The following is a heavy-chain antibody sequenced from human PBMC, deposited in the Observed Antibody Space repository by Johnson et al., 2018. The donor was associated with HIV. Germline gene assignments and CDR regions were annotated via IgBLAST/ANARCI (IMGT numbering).Heavy chain of an antibody. D-gene: IGHD5-24*01. J-gene: IGHJ3*02. CDR3: ARDGPWLQSQRDAFDI. CDR2: IKQDGTEK. CDR1: GFTFSSYW. Sequence: VQLVESGGGLVQPGGSLRLSCAASGFTFSSYWMSWVHQAPGKGLEWVANIKQDGTEKYYVGSVKGRFTISRDNAKNSLYRQMSSLRAEDTAVYYCARDGPWLQSQRDAFDIWGQGTMVTVSS. V-gene: IGHV3-7*01.